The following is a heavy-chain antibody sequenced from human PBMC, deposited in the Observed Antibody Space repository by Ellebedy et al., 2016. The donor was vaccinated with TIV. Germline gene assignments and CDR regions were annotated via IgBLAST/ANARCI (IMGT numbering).Heavy chain of an antibody. V-gene: IGHV1-46*01. D-gene: IGHD2-2*01. J-gene: IGHJ6*03. Sequence: ASVKVSXXASGYTFTSYYMHWVRQAPGQGLEWMGIINPSGGSTSYAQKLQGRVTMTTDTSTSTAYMELRSLRSDDTAVYYCARERDIVVVPAATRGYYYYMDVWGKGTTVTVSS. CDR3: ARERDIVVVPAATRGYYYYMDV. CDR2: INPSGGST. CDR1: GYTFTSYY.